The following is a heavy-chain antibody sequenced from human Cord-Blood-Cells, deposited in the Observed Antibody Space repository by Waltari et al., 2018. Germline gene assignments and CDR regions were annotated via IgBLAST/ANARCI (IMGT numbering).Heavy chain of an antibody. Sequence: QVQLVQSGAEVKKPGASVKVSCKASGYTFTSYAMHWVRQAPGQRLEWMGWINAGNGNTKYSQKCQGRGTITRDTSASTAYMELSSLRAEDTAVYYCARDQGGDYDAFDIWGQGTMVTVSS. CDR2: INAGNGNT. J-gene: IGHJ3*02. V-gene: IGHV1-3*01. D-gene: IGHD2-21*02. CDR1: GYTFTSYA. CDR3: ARDQGGDYDAFDI.